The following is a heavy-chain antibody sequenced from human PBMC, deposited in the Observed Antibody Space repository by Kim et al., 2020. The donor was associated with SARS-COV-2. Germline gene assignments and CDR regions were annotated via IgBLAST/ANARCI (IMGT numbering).Heavy chain of an antibody. V-gene: IGHV3-7*03. J-gene: IGHJ5*02. CDR2: IKQDGSEK. CDR3: ARGEEYSSSWYPARRYNWFDP. CDR1: GFTFSSYW. Sequence: GGSLRLSCAASGFTFSSYWMSWVRQAPGKGLEWVANIKQDGSEKYYVDSVKGRFTISRDNAKNSLYLQMNSLRAEDTAVYYCARGEEYSSSWYPARRYNWFDPWGQGTLVTVSS. D-gene: IGHD6-13*01.